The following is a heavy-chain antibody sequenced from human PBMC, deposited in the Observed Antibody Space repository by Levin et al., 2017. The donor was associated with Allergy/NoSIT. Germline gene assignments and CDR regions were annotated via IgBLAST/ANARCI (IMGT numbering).Heavy chain of an antibody. CDR2: INIKIDGATT. CDR3: TTVGGYYHGMDV. Sequence: GESLKISCAASGFPFTNAWMSWVRQSPGKGLEWVGRINIKIDGATTDYAAPVKGRFTISTDDSKNTLYLQMSSLKTEDTAVYYCTTVGGYYHGMDVWGQGTTVTVSS. V-gene: IGHV3-15*01. J-gene: IGHJ6*02. CDR1: GFPFTNAW.